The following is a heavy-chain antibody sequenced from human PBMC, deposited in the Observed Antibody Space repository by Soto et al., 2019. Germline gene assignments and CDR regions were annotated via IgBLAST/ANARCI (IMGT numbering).Heavy chain of an antibody. CDR3: ARSYYDSSGYYYFRYFDY. V-gene: IGHV1-69*13. CDR1: GGTFSSYA. D-gene: IGHD3-22*01. Sequence: GASVKVSCKASGGTFSSYAISWVRQAPGRGLEWMGGIIPIFGTANYAQKFQGRVTITADESTSTAYMELSSLRSEDTAVYYCARSYYDSSGYYYFRYFDYWGQGTLVTVSS. J-gene: IGHJ4*02. CDR2: IIPIFGTA.